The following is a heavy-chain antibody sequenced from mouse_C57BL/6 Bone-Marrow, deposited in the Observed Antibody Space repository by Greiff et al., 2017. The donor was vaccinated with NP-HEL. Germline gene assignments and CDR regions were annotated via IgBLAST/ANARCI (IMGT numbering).Heavy chain of an antibody. CDR3: ARQDITTVVATDFDY. D-gene: IGHD1-1*01. CDR2: INPSNGGT. Sequence: VQLQQPGTELVKPGASVKLSCKASGYTFTSYWMHWVKQRPGQGLEWIGNINPSNGGTNYNEKFKSKATLTVDKSSSTAYMQLSSLTSEDSAVYYCARQDITTVVATDFDYWGQGTTLTVSS. CDR1: GYTFTSYW. J-gene: IGHJ2*01. V-gene: IGHV1-53*01.